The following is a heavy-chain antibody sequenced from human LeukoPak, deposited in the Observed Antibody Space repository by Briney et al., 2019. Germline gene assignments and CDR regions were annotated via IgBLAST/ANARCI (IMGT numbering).Heavy chain of an antibody. CDR1: GFTFSSYE. D-gene: IGHD3-10*01. Sequence: GGSLRLSCATSGFTFSSYEMNWVRQAPGKWLEWVSYIGGSGSTTYYADSVKGRFTISRDNAKNSLYLQMKSLRAEDTAVYYCARVWHDYYKMDYWGQGTLVTVSS. CDR3: ARVWHDYYKMDY. CDR2: IGGSGSTT. V-gene: IGHV3-48*03. J-gene: IGHJ4*02.